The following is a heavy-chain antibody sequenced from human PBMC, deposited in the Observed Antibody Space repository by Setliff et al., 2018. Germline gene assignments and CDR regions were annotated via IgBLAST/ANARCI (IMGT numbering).Heavy chain of an antibody. J-gene: IGHJ4*02. CDR3: ARLPPLHTPMALTFDY. CDR1: GGSVRGYY. CDR2: MYYSGDT. V-gene: IGHV4-59*08. D-gene: IGHD5-18*01. Sequence: ETLSLPCTVSGGSVRGYYWSWIRQPPGKGLEWIGYMYYSGDTNYNPSLKSRVTISVDTSKNQFSLELRSVTAADTAVYYCARLPPLHTPMALTFDYWGQGILVTVSS.